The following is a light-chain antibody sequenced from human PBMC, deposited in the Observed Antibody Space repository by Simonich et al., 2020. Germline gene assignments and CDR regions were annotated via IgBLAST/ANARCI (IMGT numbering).Light chain of an antibody. CDR3: QQYGSSWT. J-gene: IGKJ1*01. Sequence: EIVLTQSPGPLSLSPGERATLSCRASQSVRSIDLAWYQQKPGQAPRLLIYGASSRATGIPDRFSGSGSGTDFTLTISRLEPEDFAVYYCQQYGSSWTFGQGTKVEIK. CDR1: QSVRSID. CDR2: GAS. V-gene: IGKV3-20*01.